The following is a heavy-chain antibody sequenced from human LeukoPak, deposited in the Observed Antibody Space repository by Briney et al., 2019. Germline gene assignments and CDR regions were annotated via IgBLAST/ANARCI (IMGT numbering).Heavy chain of an antibody. CDR3: ARDSTYYYDSGSSGPHYFDN. D-gene: IGHD3-10*01. CDR2: ISSGGTYE. V-gene: IGHV3-30*01. CDR1: GFTFSNYA. J-gene: IGHJ4*02. Sequence: GGSLRLSCAASGFTFSNYAMQWVRQAPGKGLEWVSLISSGGTYEYYADSVKGRFTISRDNSKNTLYLQLNSLRAEDTAVYYCARDSTYYYDSGSSGPHYFDNWGQGTLVTVSS.